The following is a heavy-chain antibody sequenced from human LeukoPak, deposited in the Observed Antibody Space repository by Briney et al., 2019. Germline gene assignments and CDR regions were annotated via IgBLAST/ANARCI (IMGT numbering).Heavy chain of an antibody. Sequence: SETLSLTCTVSGGSISSYYWSWIRQPPWKGLEWIGYIYYSGSTNYNPSLKSRVTISVDTSKNQFSLKLSSVTAADTAVYYCARVGYYDSSGLYYFDYWGQGTLVTVSS. CDR3: ARVGYYDSSGLYYFDY. V-gene: IGHV4-59*01. D-gene: IGHD3-22*01. CDR1: GGSISSYY. J-gene: IGHJ4*02. CDR2: IYYSGST.